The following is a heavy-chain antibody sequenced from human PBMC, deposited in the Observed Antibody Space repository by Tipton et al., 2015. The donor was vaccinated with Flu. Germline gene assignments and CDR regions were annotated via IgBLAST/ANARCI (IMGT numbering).Heavy chain of an antibody. V-gene: IGHV4-39*07. D-gene: IGHD1-1*01. CDR3: ARDLWNDRRVYYYYGVDV. CDR1: GDSISTTIYY. CDR2: IYYSGTT. J-gene: IGHJ6*02. Sequence: TLSLTCTVSGDSISTTIYYWGWVRQPPGKGLEWIGSIYYSGTTYYNPSLKSRATVSVDPSKNQFSLSLTSLTAADTAVYYCARDLWNDRRVYYYYGVDVWGRGTTVTASS.